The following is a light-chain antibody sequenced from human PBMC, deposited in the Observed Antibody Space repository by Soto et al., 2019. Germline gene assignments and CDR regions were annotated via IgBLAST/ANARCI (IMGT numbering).Light chain of an antibody. V-gene: IGKV3-20*01. Sequence: RVDGVCLCCRTSQTVSSSYLAWYQQKPGQAPRLLIYGASSRATGIPDRFSGSGSGTDFTLTISRLEPEDFAVYYCQQYRSSPRTFGQGTKVDI. CDR3: QQYRSSPRT. CDR1: QTVSSSY. J-gene: IGKJ1*01. CDR2: GAS.